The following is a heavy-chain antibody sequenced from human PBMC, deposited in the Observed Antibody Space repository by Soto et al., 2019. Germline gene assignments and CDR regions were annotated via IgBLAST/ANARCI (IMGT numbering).Heavy chain of an antibody. CDR3: ARDAYSSGYYSFDY. J-gene: IGHJ4*02. Sequence: SETLSLTCTVSGGSIGSYYWSWIRQPPGKGLEWIGYIYYSGSTNYNPSLKSRVTISVDTSKNQFSLKLSSMTAADTAVYYCARDAYSSGYYSFDYWGQGALVTVSS. V-gene: IGHV4-59*01. D-gene: IGHD6-19*01. CDR2: IYYSGST. CDR1: GGSIGSYY.